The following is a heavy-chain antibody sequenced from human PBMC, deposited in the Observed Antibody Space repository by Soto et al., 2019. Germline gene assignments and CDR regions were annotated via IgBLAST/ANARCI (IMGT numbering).Heavy chain of an antibody. CDR3: ARERTGTTSMDV. D-gene: IGHD1-1*01. Sequence: QVQLVQSGAEVKKPGASVKVSCKASGFTFTSYDINWVRQATGQGLEWMGWMNPNSGNTGYAQKFRGRVTMTRNTSISTAYMELSSLRSEDTAVYYCARERTGTTSMDVWGQGTTVTVSS. V-gene: IGHV1-8*01. J-gene: IGHJ6*02. CDR1: GFTFTSYD. CDR2: MNPNSGNT.